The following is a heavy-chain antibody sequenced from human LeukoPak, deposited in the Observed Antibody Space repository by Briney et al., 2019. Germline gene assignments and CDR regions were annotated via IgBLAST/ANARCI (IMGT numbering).Heavy chain of an antibody. J-gene: IGHJ4*02. CDR1: GYTFTSYD. CDR3: ARGRWYSSGWDAYYFDY. CDR2: MNPNSGNT. Sequence: LWASVKVSCKASGYTFTSYDINWVRQATGQGLKWMGWMNPNSGNTGYAQKFQGRVTMTRNTSISTAYMEPSSLRSEDTAVYYCARGRWYSSGWDAYYFDYWGQGTLVTVSS. V-gene: IGHV1-8*01. D-gene: IGHD6-19*01.